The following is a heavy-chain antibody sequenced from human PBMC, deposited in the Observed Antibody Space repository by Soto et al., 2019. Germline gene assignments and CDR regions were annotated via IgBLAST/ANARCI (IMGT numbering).Heavy chain of an antibody. CDR2: ISSKNGNT. Sequence: QVQLVQSGADVKKPGASVKVSCKASGYTFSDYGISWVRQAPGQGLEWMGWISSKNGNTNFAQKFRGRVTMTTDTSTSTVYMELRSLKPDDTAVYYCAREPPETPPDYWGQGTQVSVSS. CDR1: GYTFSDYG. J-gene: IGHJ4*02. CDR3: AREPPETPPDY. V-gene: IGHV1-18*01.